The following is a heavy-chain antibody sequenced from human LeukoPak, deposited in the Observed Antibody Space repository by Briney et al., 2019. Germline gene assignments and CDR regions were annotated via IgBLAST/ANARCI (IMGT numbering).Heavy chain of an antibody. V-gene: IGHV4-4*02. Sequence: SGTLSLTCTVSSGSIGSSNWWSWVRQTPGKGLEWIGEISLGGNTNHNPSLRSRVTISVDQSKNQLFLKLTSVTAADTAIYYCASNWGYGQGHWGQGILVTVSS. CDR2: ISLGGNT. J-gene: IGHJ4*02. CDR1: SGSIGSSNW. CDR3: ASNWGYGQGH. D-gene: IGHD7-27*01.